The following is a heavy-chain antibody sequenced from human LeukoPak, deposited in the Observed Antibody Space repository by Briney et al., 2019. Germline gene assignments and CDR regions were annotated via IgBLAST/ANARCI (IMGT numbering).Heavy chain of an antibody. D-gene: IGHD1-7*01. V-gene: IGHV3-33*01. CDR2: IWYDGSNK. J-gene: IGHJ4*02. Sequence: GGSLRLSCAASGFTFSSYGMHWVRQAPGKGLEWVAVIWYDGSNKYYADSVKGRFTISRDNSKNTLYLQMNSPRAEDTAVYYCARATGTTFSYFDSWGQGTLVTVSS. CDR1: GFTFSSYG. CDR3: ARATGTTFSYFDS.